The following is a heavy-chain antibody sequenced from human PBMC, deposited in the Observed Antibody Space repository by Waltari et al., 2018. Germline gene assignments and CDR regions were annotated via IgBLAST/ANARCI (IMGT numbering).Heavy chain of an antibody. CDR3: ATWRWGQSEFDY. CDR2: IKEDGSDK. Sequence: EAQLVESGGKLVQPGGSLRLSCVASGFTFRRHWMSWVRQAPGRGLEWVATIKEDGSDKHYVDSVRGRVTSSRDNANDSLYLQMNSLRAEDTAVYYCATWRWGQSEFDYWGQGTLVTVSS. CDR1: GFTFRRHW. D-gene: IGHD7-27*01. V-gene: IGHV3-7*01. J-gene: IGHJ4*02.